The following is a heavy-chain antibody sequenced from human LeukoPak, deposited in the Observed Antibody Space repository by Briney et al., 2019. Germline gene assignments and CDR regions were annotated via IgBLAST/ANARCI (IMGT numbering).Heavy chain of an antibody. V-gene: IGHV3-23*01. J-gene: IGHJ4*02. CDR1: GFTFSNYA. CDR2: ISGSGGST. Sequence: GGSLRLSCAASGFTFSNYAMSWVRQAPGKGLEWVSTISGSGGSTYYADSLKGRFTISRDNSKNTLYLQMNSLRGEDTAVYYCAKDRQYCSGGSCYDHFDYWGQGTLVTVSS. D-gene: IGHD2-15*01. CDR3: AKDRQYCSGGSCYDHFDY.